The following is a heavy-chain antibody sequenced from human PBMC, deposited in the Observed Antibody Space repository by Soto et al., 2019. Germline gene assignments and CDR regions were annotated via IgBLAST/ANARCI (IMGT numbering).Heavy chain of an antibody. V-gene: IGHV1-69*13. CDR1: GGTFSSYA. CDR2: IIPIFGTA. D-gene: IGHD5-18*01. J-gene: IGHJ4*02. CDR3: ARAHVDTAMVIDY. Sequence: GASVKVSCKASGGTFSSYAISWVRQAPGQGLEWMGGIIPIFGTANYAQKFQGRVTITADESTSTAYMELSSLRSEDTAVYYCARAHVDTAMVIDYWGQGTLVTVSS.